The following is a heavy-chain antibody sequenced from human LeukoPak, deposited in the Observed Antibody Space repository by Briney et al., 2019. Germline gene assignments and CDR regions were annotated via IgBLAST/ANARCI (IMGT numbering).Heavy chain of an antibody. CDR3: ARDRAATRVYYYYGMDV. J-gene: IGHJ6*02. CDR2: ISYDGSNK. Sequence: PGGPLRLSCAASGFTFSSYAMHWVRQAPGKGLEWVAVISYDGSNKYYADSVKGRFTISRDNSKNTLYLQMNSLRAEDTAVYYCARDRAATRVYYYYGMDVWGQGTTVTVSS. D-gene: IGHD5-24*01. V-gene: IGHV3-30-3*01. CDR1: GFTFSSYA.